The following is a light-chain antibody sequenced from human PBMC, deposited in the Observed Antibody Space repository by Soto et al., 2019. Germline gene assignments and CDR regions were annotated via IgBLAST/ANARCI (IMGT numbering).Light chain of an antibody. Sequence: QSVLTQPPSASGTPGQTVTISCSGSRTNIGTNYVYWYRQFPGTAPKLLIFANNKRPSGVPERFSASKSGTSASLAISGVRSEDEAEYFCSAWDDRLSVVFGGGTKLTVL. V-gene: IGLV1-47*02. J-gene: IGLJ3*02. CDR2: ANN. CDR3: SAWDDRLSVV. CDR1: RTNIGTNY.